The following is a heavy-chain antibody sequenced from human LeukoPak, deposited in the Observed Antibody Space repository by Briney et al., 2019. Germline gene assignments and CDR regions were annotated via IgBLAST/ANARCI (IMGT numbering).Heavy chain of an antibody. Sequence: GGSLRLSCAASGFTFSSYWMHWGRQAPGKGLVWVSRINNDGSSTSYADSVKGRFTISRDDAKNTLYLQMNSLRAEDTAVYYCARVWSYYYFDYWGQGTLVTVSS. J-gene: IGHJ4*02. CDR2: INNDGSST. D-gene: IGHD2-8*02. CDR1: GFTFSSYW. V-gene: IGHV3-74*01. CDR3: ARVWSYYYFDY.